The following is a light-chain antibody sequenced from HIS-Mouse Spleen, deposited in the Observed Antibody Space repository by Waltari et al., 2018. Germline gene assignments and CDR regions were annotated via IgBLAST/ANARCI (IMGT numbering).Light chain of an antibody. J-gene: IGLJ2*01. Sequence: SYELTQPPSVSVSPGQTARITCSGDALPKKYAYWYQQKSGQAPVLVIYEDSKRPSGVPEGFSGSRSGTMANLTLRWAQGEDEAYYYCYSTDSSGNHRVFGGGTKLTVL. CDR1: ALPKKY. CDR3: YSTDSSGNHRV. V-gene: IGLV3-10*01. CDR2: EDS.